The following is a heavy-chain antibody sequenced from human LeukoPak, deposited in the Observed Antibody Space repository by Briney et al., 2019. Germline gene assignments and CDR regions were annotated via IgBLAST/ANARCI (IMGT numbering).Heavy chain of an antibody. J-gene: IGHJ4*02. CDR1: GFTFSSYG. CDR3: AKDRSSSWYVGYFDY. V-gene: IGHV3-30*02. Sequence: GGSLRLPCAASGFTFSSYGMHWVRQAPGKGLEWVAVIWYDGSNKYYADSVKGRFTISRDNSKNTLYLQMNSLRAEDTAVYYCAKDRSSSWYVGYFDYWGQGTLVTVSS. CDR2: IWYDGSNK. D-gene: IGHD6-13*01.